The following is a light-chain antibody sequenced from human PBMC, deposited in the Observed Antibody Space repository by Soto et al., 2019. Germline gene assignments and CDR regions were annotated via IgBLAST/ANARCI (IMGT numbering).Light chain of an antibody. Sequence: SYELTQPPSVSVAPGKTARITCGGNDIGSKSVHWYQQKPGQAPVLVIYYDSDRPSGIPERFCGSNSGNTATLTISRVEAGDEADYYCQVWDSSSDHAVFGGRTQLTVL. V-gene: IGLV3-21*04. CDR3: QVWDSSSDHAV. CDR2: YDS. CDR1: DIGSKS. J-gene: IGLJ7*01.